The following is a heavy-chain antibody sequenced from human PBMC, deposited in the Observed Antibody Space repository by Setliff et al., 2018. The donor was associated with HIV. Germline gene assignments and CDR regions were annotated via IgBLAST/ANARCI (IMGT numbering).Heavy chain of an antibody. Sequence: GGSLRLSCAASGFRINNYGMNWVRQAPGKGLEWISHISSSGETIYYADSVRGRFTISRDKAENSLFLQMISLRAEDTAVYYCAYYSSGSFYLGYYYYHGMDVWGQGTTVTVSS. CDR2: ISSSGETI. D-gene: IGHD3-10*01. V-gene: IGHV3-48*03. CDR3: AYYSSGSFYLGYYYYHGMDV. J-gene: IGHJ6*02. CDR1: GFRINNYG.